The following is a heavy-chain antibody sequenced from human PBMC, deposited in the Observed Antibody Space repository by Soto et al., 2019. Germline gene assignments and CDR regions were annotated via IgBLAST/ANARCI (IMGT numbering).Heavy chain of an antibody. J-gene: IGHJ4*02. V-gene: IGHV4-31*03. CDR2: IYYSGST. Sequence: QVQLQESGPGLVKPSQTLTLTCSVSGGSINSGGYYWTWIRQHPGKGLEWIGNIYYSGSTSYKPSLKSRVTISIDTSKTHFSPKLSSVTAADTAVYYCARSSISKKIDYWGQGTLVTVSS. D-gene: IGHD2-2*01. CDR1: GGSINSGGYY. CDR3: ARSSISKKIDY.